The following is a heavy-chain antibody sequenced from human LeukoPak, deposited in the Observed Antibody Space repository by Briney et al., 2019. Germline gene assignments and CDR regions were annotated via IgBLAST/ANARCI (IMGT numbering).Heavy chain of an antibody. CDR1: GFTFXSYS. V-gene: IGHV3-48*02. CDR2: ISGSSSSI. Sequence: PXXSLRLSCAXXGFTFXSYSMNWVRQAPGKGLEWVSYISGSSSSIYYADSVKGRFTISRDNAKNSLYLQMNSLRDEDTAVYYCARDYYGSGSLDYWGQGTLVTVSS. J-gene: IGHJ4*02. D-gene: IGHD3-10*01. CDR3: ARDYYGSGSLDY.